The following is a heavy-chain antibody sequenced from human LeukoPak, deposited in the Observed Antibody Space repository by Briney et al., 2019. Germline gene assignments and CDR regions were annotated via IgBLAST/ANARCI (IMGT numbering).Heavy chain of an antibody. CDR3: ARGAWAVARTSWFDR. CDR2: INPNSGDT. V-gene: IGHV1-2*02. Sequence: ASVKVSCKASGYTFTGYYMHWVRQAPGQGLEWMGWINPNSGDTNYAQKFQGRVTMTRDTSISTAYMELSRLRSDDTAVYYCARGAWAVARTSWFDRWGQGTLVTVSS. CDR1: GYTFTGYY. J-gene: IGHJ5*02. D-gene: IGHD6-19*01.